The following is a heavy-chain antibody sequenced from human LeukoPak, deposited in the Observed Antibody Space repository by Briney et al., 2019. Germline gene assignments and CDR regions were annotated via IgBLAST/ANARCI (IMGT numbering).Heavy chain of an antibody. V-gene: IGHV3-21*01. CDR1: GFTFSSYS. Sequence: GGSLRLSCAASGFTFSSYSMNGVRQAPGKGLEWVSSISSSSRYISDPESVKCRFTISKDNAKNSLYLQMNSLRAEDTAEYYCARDVSGGNFDYWGQGTLVTVSS. D-gene: IGHD1-14*01. J-gene: IGHJ4*02. CDR2: ISSSSRYI. CDR3: ARDVSGGNFDY.